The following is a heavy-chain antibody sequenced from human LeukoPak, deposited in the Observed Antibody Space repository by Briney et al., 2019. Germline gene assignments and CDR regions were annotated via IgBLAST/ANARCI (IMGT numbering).Heavy chain of an antibody. J-gene: IGHJ4*02. Sequence: GGSLRLSCAASGFTFSSYGMHWVRQAPGKGLEWVAFIRYDGSNKYYADSVKGRFTISRDNSKNTLYLQMNSLRAEDTAVYYCAKDPLGYCSGGSCFFWGQGTLVTVSS. CDR1: GFTFSSYG. CDR2: IRYDGSNK. D-gene: IGHD2-15*01. CDR3: AKDPLGYCSGGSCFF. V-gene: IGHV3-30*02.